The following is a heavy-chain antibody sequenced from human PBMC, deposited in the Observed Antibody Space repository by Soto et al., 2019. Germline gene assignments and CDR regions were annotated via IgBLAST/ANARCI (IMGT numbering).Heavy chain of an antibody. V-gene: IGHV3-11*06. Sequence: GGSLRLSCVPSGCTFSDYYMHRIHPAPGQGMARVSYISSSSSPTKYADSVKGRFTIYRDNSKKTLYLQMNSLRAEDTAVYYCARERSRSYSSGGYNNYYYYYGLDVWGQGTRVTVSS. CDR3: ARERSRSYSSGGYNNYYYYYGLDV. D-gene: IGHD6-19*01. J-gene: IGHJ6*02. CDR2: ISSSSSPT. CDR1: GCTFSDYY.